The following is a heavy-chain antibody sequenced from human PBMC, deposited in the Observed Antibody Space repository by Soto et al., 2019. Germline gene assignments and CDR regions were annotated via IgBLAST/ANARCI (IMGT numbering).Heavy chain of an antibody. D-gene: IGHD3-22*01. CDR1: GGSISSSSYY. CDR2: IYYSGST. V-gene: IGHV4-39*01. Sequence: PSETLSLTCTVSGGSISSSSYYWGWIRQPPGKGLEWIGSIYYSGSTYYNPSLKSRVTISVDTSKNQFSLKLSSVTAADTTVYYCARQGYYYDSSGYLGLNWFDPWGQGTLVTVSS. CDR3: ARQGYYYDSSGYLGLNWFDP. J-gene: IGHJ5*02.